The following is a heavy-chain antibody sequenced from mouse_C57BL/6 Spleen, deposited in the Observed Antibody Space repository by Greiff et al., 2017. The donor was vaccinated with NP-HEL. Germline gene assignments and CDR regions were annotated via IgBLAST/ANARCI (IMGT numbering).Heavy chain of an antibody. CDR2: INPSTGGT. Sequence: EVQLQQSGPELVKPGASVKISCKASGYSFTGYYMNWVKQSPEKSLEWIGEINPSTGGTTYNQKFKAKATLTVDKSSSTAYMQLKSLTSEDSAVYYCARSDYGGAMDYWGQGTSVTVSS. CDR1: GYSFTGYY. V-gene: IGHV1-42*01. D-gene: IGHD2-4*01. J-gene: IGHJ4*01. CDR3: ARSDYGGAMDY.